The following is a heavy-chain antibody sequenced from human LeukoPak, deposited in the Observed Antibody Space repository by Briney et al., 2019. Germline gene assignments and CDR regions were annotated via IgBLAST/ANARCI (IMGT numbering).Heavy chain of an antibody. Sequence: ASVKVSCKASGYTFTGYYMHWVRQAPGQGLEWMGWINPNSGGTNYAQKFQGRVTMTRDTSISTAYMELSRLRSDDTAVYYCARGRGGVYDFWSGQYYYYMDVWGKGTTVTVSS. CDR3: ARGRGGVYDFWSGQYYYYMDV. J-gene: IGHJ6*03. CDR2: INPNSGGT. D-gene: IGHD3-3*01. V-gene: IGHV1-2*02. CDR1: GYTFTGYY.